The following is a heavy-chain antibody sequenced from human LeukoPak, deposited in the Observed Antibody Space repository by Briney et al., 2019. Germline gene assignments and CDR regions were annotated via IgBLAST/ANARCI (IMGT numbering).Heavy chain of an antibody. CDR2: INHSGST. V-gene: IGHV4-34*01. CDR1: GGSFSGYY. J-gene: IGHJ4*02. CDR3: ARGGAGTVTMAPEIPY. Sequence: SETLSLTCAVYGGSFSGYYWSWIRQPPGKGLEWIGEINHSGSTNYNPSLKSRVTISVDTSKNQFSLKLSSVTAADTAVYYCARGGAGTVTMAPEIPYWGQGTLVTVSS. D-gene: IGHD4-17*01.